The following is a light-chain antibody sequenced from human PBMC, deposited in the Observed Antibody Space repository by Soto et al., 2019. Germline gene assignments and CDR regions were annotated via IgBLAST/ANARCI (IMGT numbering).Light chain of an antibody. J-gene: IGLJ2*01. CDR3: SSYTSSSTLYVV. Sequence: QSALTQPASVSGSPGQSITISCTGTSSDVGGYNYVSWYQQHPGKAPKLMIYDVSNRSSGVPNRFSGSKSGNTASLTISGLQAEDEADYYCSSYTSSSTLYVVFGGGTKLTVL. CDR2: DVS. V-gene: IGLV2-14*01. CDR1: SSDVGGYNY.